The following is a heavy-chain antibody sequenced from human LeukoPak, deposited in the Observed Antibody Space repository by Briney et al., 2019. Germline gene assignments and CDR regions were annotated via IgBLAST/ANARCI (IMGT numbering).Heavy chain of an antibody. V-gene: IGHV3-30*07. Sequence: DSVKGRFTISRDNSKNTLYLQMSSLRAEDTAVYYCARRRGYGYNYFDHWGQGTLVTVSS. D-gene: IGHD5-18*01. J-gene: IGHJ4*02. CDR3: ARRRGYGYNYFDH.